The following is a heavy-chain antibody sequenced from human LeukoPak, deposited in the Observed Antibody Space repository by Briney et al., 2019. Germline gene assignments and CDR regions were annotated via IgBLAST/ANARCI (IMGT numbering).Heavy chain of an antibody. Sequence: GGSLRLSCVVSGFNFDNYGMHWVRQAPGKGLEWVAFIRNDGSHKTYGDSVKGRFTISRVNSRNTLNLQMDSLRPDDTAVYYCATDSVPNSEWLPDYWGQGTLVTISS. V-gene: IGHV3-30*02. CDR3: ATDSVPNSEWLPDY. CDR1: GFNFDNYG. J-gene: IGHJ4*02. D-gene: IGHD3-3*01. CDR2: IRNDGSHK.